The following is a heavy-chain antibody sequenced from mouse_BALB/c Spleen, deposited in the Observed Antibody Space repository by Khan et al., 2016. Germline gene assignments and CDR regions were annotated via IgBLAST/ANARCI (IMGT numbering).Heavy chain of an antibody. CDR2: IWGDGST. Sequence: QVQLKESGPGLVAPSQSLSITCTVSGFSLTGYGVNWVRQPPGKGLAWLGMIWGDGSTDYNSALKSRLSISKDNSKSQVFLKMNSLQTDDTARYYCAREGLGYAMDYWGQGTSVTVSS. J-gene: IGHJ4*01. CDR1: GFSLTGYG. V-gene: IGHV2-6-7*01. D-gene: IGHD4-1*01. CDR3: AREGLGYAMDY.